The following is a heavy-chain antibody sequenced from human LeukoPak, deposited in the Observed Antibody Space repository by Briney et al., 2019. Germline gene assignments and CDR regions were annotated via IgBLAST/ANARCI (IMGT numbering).Heavy chain of an antibody. D-gene: IGHD2-2*01. CDR1: GGSISSYY. CDR2: IYYSGST. Sequence: SETLSLTCTVSGGSISSYYWSWIRQPPGKGLEWIGYIYYSGSTNYNPSLKSRVTISVDTSKNQFSLKLSSVTAADTAVYYCARSLGYCSSTSCYNWFDPWGQGTLVTVSS. CDR3: ARSLGYCSSTSCYNWFDP. V-gene: IGHV4-59*08. J-gene: IGHJ5*02.